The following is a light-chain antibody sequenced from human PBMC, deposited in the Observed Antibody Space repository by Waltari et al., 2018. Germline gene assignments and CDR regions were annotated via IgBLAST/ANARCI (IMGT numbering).Light chain of an antibody. J-gene: IGLJ1*01. CDR3: SSYASSGTLV. CDR2: EVN. V-gene: IGLV2-14*01. Sequence: QSALTQPASVSGSPGPSITISCTGTSSAVGGYIFASWYQVHPGKVPKLIIYEVNRRPSGVSNRFSGSKSGNTASLTISGLQAEDEADFYCSSYASSGTLVFGSGTKVTVL. CDR1: SSAVGGYIF.